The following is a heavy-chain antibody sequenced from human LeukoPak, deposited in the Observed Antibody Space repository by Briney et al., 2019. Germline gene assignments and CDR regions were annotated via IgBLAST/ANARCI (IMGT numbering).Heavy chain of an antibody. CDR1: GGSISSYY. Sequence: KPSETLSLTCTVSGGSISSYYWSWIRQPPGKGLEWIGYIYYSGSTNYNPSLKSRVTISVDTSKNQFSLKLSSVTAADTAVYYCASYGNRLRYFDYWGQGTLVTVSS. D-gene: IGHD3-9*01. J-gene: IGHJ4*02. CDR2: IYYSGST. CDR3: ASYGNRLRYFDY. V-gene: IGHV4-59*01.